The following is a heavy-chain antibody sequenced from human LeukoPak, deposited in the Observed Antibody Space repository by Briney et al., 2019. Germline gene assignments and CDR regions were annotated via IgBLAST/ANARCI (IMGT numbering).Heavy chain of an antibody. Sequence: SETLSLTCAVYGGSFSGYYWSWIRQPPGKGLEWIGYFSYSGSTNYNPSLKSRVTISVDTSKNQVSLKLSSVTAADTAVYYCARVSWPGRGSRFDPWGQGTRVTVSS. V-gene: IGHV4-59*01. CDR3: ARVSWPGRGSRFDP. D-gene: IGHD3-16*01. CDR1: GGSFSGYY. CDR2: FSYSGST. J-gene: IGHJ5*02.